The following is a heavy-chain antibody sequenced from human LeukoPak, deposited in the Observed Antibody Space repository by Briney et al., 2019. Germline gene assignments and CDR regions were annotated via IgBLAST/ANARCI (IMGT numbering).Heavy chain of an antibody. CDR1: GFTFSSYW. CDR3: ARGRRIAAIDY. CDR2: INSDGSST. J-gene: IGHJ4*02. Sequence: GGSLRLSCAASGFTFSSYWMHWVRQAPGKGLVWVSRINSDGSSTSYADSVKGRFTISRDNAKDTLYLQMNSLRAEDTAVYYCARGRRIAAIDYWGQGTLVTVSS. V-gene: IGHV3-74*01. D-gene: IGHD6-13*01.